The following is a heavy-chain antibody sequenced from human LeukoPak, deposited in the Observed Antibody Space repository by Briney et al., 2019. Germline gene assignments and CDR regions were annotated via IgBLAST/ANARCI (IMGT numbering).Heavy chain of an antibody. D-gene: IGHD6-19*01. CDR2: INPNSGGT. Sequence: ASVKVSCKASGYTFTGYYMRWVRQAPGQGLEWMGWINPNSGGTNYAQKFQGRVTMTRDTSISTAYMELSRLRSDDTAVYYCARDEGSGWSFDYWGQGTLVTVSS. J-gene: IGHJ4*02. CDR1: GYTFTGYY. CDR3: ARDEGSGWSFDY. V-gene: IGHV1-2*02.